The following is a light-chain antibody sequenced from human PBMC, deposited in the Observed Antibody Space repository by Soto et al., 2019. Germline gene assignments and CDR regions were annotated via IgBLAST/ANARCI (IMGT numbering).Light chain of an antibody. CDR1: QSVLYSSNNKNN. V-gene: IGKV4-1*01. Sequence: DIVMTQSPDSLAVSLGERATINCKSSQSVLYSSNNKNNLAWYQQKPGQPPKLFIYWASTRESGVPDRFSGCGSGTDFTLTISSLQAEDVAVYYCQQYFSTPLTFGGGTKVEIK. J-gene: IGKJ4*01. CDR3: QQYFSTPLT. CDR2: WAS.